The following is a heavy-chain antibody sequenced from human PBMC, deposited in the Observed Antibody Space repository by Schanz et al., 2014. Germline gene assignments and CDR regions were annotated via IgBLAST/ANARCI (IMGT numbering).Heavy chain of an antibody. CDR2: INAHTGNT. D-gene: IGHD3-10*01. Sequence: QVQLVQSGAEVKQPGASVRLSCEASGYTFTSYDINWVRQAPGQGPELMGWINAHTGNTQYAQKFQGRVNMTRDTVTTTVHLELTRLRTDDTAIYYCARVHIATYHYNSPGAFDIWGQGTRXTVSS. CDR1: GYTFTSYD. CDR3: ARVHIATYHYNSPGAFDI. J-gene: IGHJ3*02. V-gene: IGHV1-18*01.